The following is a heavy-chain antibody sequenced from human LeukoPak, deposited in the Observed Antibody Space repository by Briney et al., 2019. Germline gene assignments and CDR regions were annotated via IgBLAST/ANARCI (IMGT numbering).Heavy chain of an antibody. CDR3: ARDGVAAGIYFDY. CDR1: GFTFSSHW. Sequence: GGSLRLSCAASGFTFSSHWMSWVRQAPGRGLEWVAKINPGGSEKYYGDSVKGRFTISRDNAKNSLYLQMNSLRAEDTAVYYCARDGVAAGIYFDYWGQGTLVTVSS. CDR2: INPGGSEK. J-gene: IGHJ4*02. V-gene: IGHV3-7*03. D-gene: IGHD2-15*01.